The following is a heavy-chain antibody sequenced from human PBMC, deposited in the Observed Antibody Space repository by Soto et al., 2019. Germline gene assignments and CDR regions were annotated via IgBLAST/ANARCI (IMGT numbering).Heavy chain of an antibody. CDR2: IYYSGST. V-gene: IGHV4-39*07. CDR1: RGSISSGTNY. CDR3: AREGSAVPGAFDI. J-gene: IGHJ3*02. Sequence: SETLSLTCTVSRGSISSGTNYWAWIRQPPGKGLEWIANIYYSGSTYYNPSLKSRVTISVDTSKNQFSLKLSSVTAADTAVYYCAREGSAVPGAFDIWGQGTMVTVSS. D-gene: IGHD6-13*01.